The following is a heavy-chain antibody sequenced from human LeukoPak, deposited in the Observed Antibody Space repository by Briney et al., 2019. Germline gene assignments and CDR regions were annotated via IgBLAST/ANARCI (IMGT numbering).Heavy chain of an antibody. D-gene: IGHD3-22*01. Sequence: ASVKVSCKASGYTFTSYAMNWVRQAPGQGLEWMGWINTHTGNPSYAQGFTGRFVFSLDTSVSTAYLQISSLKAEDTAVYYCVRDGYNSLSSDFDYWGQGTLVTVSS. V-gene: IGHV7-4-1*02. CDR2: INTHTGNP. CDR1: GYTFTSYA. J-gene: IGHJ4*02. CDR3: VRDGYNSLSSDFDY.